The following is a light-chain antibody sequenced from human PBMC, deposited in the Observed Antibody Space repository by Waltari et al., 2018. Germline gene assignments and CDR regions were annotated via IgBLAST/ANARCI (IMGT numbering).Light chain of an antibody. Sequence: QSVVTQPPSVSAAPGQKVTISCSGSSPHIGNNFVSWYQHIPGTAPQLLIYADNKRPSGIPDRFSGSKSGTSATLGITGLQTGDEADYSCGAWDTTLSAYVFGTGTRVSVL. V-gene: IGLV1-51*01. J-gene: IGLJ1*01. CDR3: GAWDTTLSAYV. CDR1: SPHIGNNF. CDR2: ADN.